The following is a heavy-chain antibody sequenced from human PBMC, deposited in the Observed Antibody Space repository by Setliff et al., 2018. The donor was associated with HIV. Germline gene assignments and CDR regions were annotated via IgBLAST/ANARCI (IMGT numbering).Heavy chain of an antibody. Sequence: ASVKVSCKASGYTFSTYAISWVRQAPGQGLEWMGWISAYNGNTRYAQKVQGRVTLTTDTSTSTAYMVLRSLRSDDTAVYYCARAPSGVVIGPDYWGQGTLVTVSS. CDR2: ISAYNGNT. J-gene: IGHJ4*02. D-gene: IGHD3-3*01. CDR1: GYTFSTYA. V-gene: IGHV1-18*01. CDR3: ARAPSGVVIGPDY.